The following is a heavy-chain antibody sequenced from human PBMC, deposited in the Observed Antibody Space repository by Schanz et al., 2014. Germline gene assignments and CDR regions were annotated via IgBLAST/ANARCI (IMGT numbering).Heavy chain of an antibody. CDR3: ARDRGHVEQLVLEWYYAMDV. Sequence: QVQLVQSGAEVKKPGSSVKVSCKASGGTFSNYNIYWVRQAPGQGLEWLGRIIPVLDRRHAAEKFQDRVTFTADMSTSTAYMELGSLRSEDTAMYYCARDRGHVEQLVLEWYYAMDVWGQGTTVAVSS. V-gene: IGHV1-69*08. D-gene: IGHD6-6*01. J-gene: IGHJ6*02. CDR2: IIPVLDRR. CDR1: GGTFSNYN.